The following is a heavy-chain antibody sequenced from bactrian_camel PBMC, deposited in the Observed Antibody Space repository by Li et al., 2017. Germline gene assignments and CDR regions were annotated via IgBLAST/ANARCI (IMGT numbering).Heavy chain of an antibody. CDR2: INSGGGST. CDR3: ATRAGGGYFYTS. V-gene: IGHV3S31*01. CDR1: GFTFSRYA. J-gene: IGHJ4*01. Sequence: VQLVESGGGLVQPGGSLRLSCAASGFTFSRYAMSWVRQAPGKGLEWVSTINSGGGSTYYVDSVKGRFTISRDSAKNTLYLQMNSLKSEDTALYYCATRAGGGYFYTSGARGPRSPSP. D-gene: IGHD2*01.